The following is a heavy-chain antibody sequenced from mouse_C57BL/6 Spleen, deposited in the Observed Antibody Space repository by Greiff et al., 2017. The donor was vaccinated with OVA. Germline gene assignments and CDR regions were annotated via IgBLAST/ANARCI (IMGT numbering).Heavy chain of an antibody. CDR1: GYAFSSSW. Sequence: VQVVESGPELVKPGASVKISCKASGYAFSSSWMNWVKQRPGKGLEWIGRIYPGDGDTNYNGKFKGKATLTADKSSSTAYMQLSSLTSEDSAVYFCASVYSNFYFDYWGQGTTLTVSS. D-gene: IGHD2-5*01. J-gene: IGHJ2*01. CDR3: ASVYSNFYFDY. CDR2: IYPGDGDT. V-gene: IGHV1-82*01.